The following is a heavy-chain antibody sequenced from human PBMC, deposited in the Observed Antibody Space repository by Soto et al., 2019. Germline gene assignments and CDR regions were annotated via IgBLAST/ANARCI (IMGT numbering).Heavy chain of an antibody. D-gene: IGHD2-15*01. V-gene: IGHV4-30-4*01. CDR1: GGSMSSGDYY. CDR3: ARVADCSGGRCYFSVDY. CDR2: IYYSGST. J-gene: IGHJ4*02. Sequence: QVQLQESGPGLVKPSQTLSLTCTVSGGSMSSGDYYWSRIRQPPGKGLEWIGYIYYSGSTYYNPSLKSRVTTSVDTSKNQFSLKLSSVTAADTAVYYCARVADCSGGRCYFSVDYWGQGTLVTVSS.